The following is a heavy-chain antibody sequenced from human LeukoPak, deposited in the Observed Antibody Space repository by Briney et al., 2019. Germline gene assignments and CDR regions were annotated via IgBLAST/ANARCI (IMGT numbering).Heavy chain of an antibody. J-gene: IGHJ3*02. V-gene: IGHV1-69*05. D-gene: IGHD2-2*01. Sequence: GASVKVSCMASGGTFSSYAISWVRQAPGQGLEWMGGIIPIFGTANYAQKFQGRVTITTDESTSTAYMELSSLRSEDTAVYYCATTPTRLGYCSSTSCGAFDIWGQGTMVTVSS. CDR2: IIPIFGTA. CDR3: ATTPTRLGYCSSTSCGAFDI. CDR1: GGTFSSYA.